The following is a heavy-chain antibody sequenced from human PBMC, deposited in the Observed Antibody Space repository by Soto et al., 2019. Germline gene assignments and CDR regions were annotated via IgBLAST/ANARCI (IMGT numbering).Heavy chain of an antibody. V-gene: IGHV1-69*12. CDR3: ATYYYDSSGYYQYYYYGMDV. CDR2: IIPIFGTA. J-gene: IGHJ6*02. Sequence: QVQLVQSGAEVKKPGSSVKVSCKASGGTFSSYAISWVRQAPGQGLEWMGGIIPIFGTANYAQKFQGRVTLTEDESTSTAYMELSSLRSEDTAVYYCATYYYDSSGYYQYYYYGMDVWGQGTTVTVSS. D-gene: IGHD3-22*01. CDR1: GGTFSSYA.